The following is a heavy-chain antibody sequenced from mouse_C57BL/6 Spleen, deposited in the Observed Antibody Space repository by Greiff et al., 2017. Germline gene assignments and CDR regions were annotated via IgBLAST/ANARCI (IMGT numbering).Heavy chain of an antibody. CDR2: GNT. CDR3: PPYGSSPAWFAY. D-gene: IGHD1-1*01. Sequence: GNTKYASKFQGKATITADTSSNTAYLQLSSLTSEDTAIYYCPPYGSSPAWFAYWGQGTLVTVSA. V-gene: IGHV14-3*01. J-gene: IGHJ3*01.